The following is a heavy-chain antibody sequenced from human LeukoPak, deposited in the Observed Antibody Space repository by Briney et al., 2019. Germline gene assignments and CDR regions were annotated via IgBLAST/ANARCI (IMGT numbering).Heavy chain of an antibody. CDR1: GLFFSSYC. CDR2: ISGDGTNK. V-gene: IGHV3-30-3*01. CDR3: ARCRENDFWSGSPVDR. D-gene: IGHD3-3*01. J-gene: IGHJ5*02. Sequence: GGSLRLSCAASGLFFSSYCMHWVRQAPGKGLEWLPVISGDGTNKYYADSVKGQFTISRDNSKNTLYLQMNSLRVEDTAVYYCARCRENDFWSGSPVDRWGQGTLVTVSS.